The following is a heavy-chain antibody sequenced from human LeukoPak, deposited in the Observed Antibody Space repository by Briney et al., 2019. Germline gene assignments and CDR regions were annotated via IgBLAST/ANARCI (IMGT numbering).Heavy chain of an antibody. CDR3: AKIGDSSGYYRGFRDY. CDR1: GFTFSSYA. V-gene: IGHV3-23*01. J-gene: IGHJ4*02. D-gene: IGHD3-22*01. CDR2: ISGSGSTT. Sequence: GGSLRLSCAASGFTFSSYAMSWVRQPPGKGLEWVAAISGSGSTTYYAAPVKGRITISRDNSKHTLYLQMNSLRAEDTGVYYCAKIGDSSGYYRGFRDYWGQGTLVTVSS.